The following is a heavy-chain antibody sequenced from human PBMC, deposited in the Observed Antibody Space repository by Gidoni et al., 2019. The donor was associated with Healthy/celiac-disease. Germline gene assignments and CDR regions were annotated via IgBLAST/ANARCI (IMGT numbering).Heavy chain of an antibody. CDR1: GGSISSYY. J-gene: IGHJ5*02. CDR3: ARARGWFDP. CDR2: IYYSGST. V-gene: IGHV4-59*01. D-gene: IGHD3-16*01. Sequence: QVQLQESGPGLVKPSATLSLTCTVSGGSISSYYWSWIRQPPGKGLEWIGYIYYSGSTNYNPSLKSRDTISVDTSKNQFSLKLSSVTAADTAVYYCARARGWFDPWGQGTLVTVSS.